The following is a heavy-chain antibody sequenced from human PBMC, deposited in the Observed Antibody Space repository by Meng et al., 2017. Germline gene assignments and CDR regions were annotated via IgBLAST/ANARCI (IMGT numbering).Heavy chain of an antibody. Sequence: QVQLVESGGGVVKPGRSLRLSWAASGFTFSSYAMHWVRQAPGKGLEWVAVISYDGSNKYYADSVKGRFTISRDNSKNTLYLQMNSLRAEDTAVYYCAHLDYWGQGTLVTVSS. CDR1: GFTFSSYA. CDR3: AHLDY. J-gene: IGHJ4*02. CDR2: ISYDGSNK. V-gene: IGHV3-30*01.